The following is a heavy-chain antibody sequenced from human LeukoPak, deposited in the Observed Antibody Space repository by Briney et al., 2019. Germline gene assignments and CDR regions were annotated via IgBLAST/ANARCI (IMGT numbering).Heavy chain of an antibody. Sequence: GGSLRLSCAASGFTFSSYAMSWVRQAPGKGLEWVSAISGSGGSTYYADSVKGRFTISRDNSENALYLQMNSLRAEDTAVYYCAKEPYSSSSPYYFDYWGQGTLVTVSS. CDR3: AKEPYSSSSPYYFDY. D-gene: IGHD6-6*01. CDR1: GFTFSSYA. J-gene: IGHJ4*02. V-gene: IGHV3-23*01. CDR2: ISGSGGST.